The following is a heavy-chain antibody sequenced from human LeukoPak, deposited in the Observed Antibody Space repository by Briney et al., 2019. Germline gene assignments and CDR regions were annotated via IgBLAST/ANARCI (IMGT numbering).Heavy chain of an antibody. J-gene: IGHJ6*04. CDR3: ARDFSGSGSYRHYYYYGMDV. Sequence: GGSLRLSWAASGFTVSSNYMSWVRQAPGKGLEWVSVIYSGGSTYYADSVKGRFAISRDNSKNTLYLQMNSLKAENTAVYYCARDFSGSGSYRHYYYYGMDVWGKGTTVTVSS. D-gene: IGHD3-10*01. CDR1: GFTVSSNY. V-gene: IGHV3-53*01. CDR2: IYSGGST.